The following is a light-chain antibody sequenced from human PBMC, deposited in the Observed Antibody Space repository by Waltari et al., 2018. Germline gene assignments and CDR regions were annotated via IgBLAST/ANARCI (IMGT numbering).Light chain of an antibody. CDR2: EVT. J-gene: IGLJ2*01. V-gene: IGLV2-8*01. Sequence: QSAPTQPPPASGSPGPPVTIYFTATDSDVGGHHYVSWYQPYPGKAPKLIIYEVTERPSGVPDRFSGSKSGNTASLTVSGLQPEDEAEYYCSSYAGSDNVIFGGGTKLTVL. CDR1: DSDVGGHHY. CDR3: SSYAGSDNVI.